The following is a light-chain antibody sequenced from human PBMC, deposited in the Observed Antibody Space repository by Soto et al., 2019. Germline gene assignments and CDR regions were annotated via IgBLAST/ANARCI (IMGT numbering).Light chain of an antibody. V-gene: IGLV2-14*01. J-gene: IGLJ1*01. Sequence: QSALTQPASVSGSPGQSITISCTGTSSDVGGYNYVSWYQQHPGKAPKLMIYEVSNRPSGVSNRFSGSKSVNTASLTISGLQAEDEADYYCSSYTSSSTPYVFGTRTKLTV. CDR2: EVS. CDR1: SSDVGGYNY. CDR3: SSYTSSSTPYV.